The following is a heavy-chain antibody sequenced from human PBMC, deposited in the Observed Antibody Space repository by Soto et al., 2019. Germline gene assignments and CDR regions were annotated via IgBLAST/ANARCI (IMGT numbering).Heavy chain of an antibody. J-gene: IGHJ6*02. CDR1: GGSISSYY. D-gene: IGHD3-10*01. V-gene: IGHV4-59*01. Sequence: QVQLQESGPGLVKPSETLSLTCTVSGGSISSYYWSWVRLPPGKGLEWIGYIYYSGSTNYNHSLKNRVTITVHTSKNQFSLKLSSVTAADTAVYYGAGSSALAGSYPPRGYGMDFWGQGTTVTVSS. CDR2: IYYSGST. CDR3: AGSSALAGSYPPRGYGMDF.